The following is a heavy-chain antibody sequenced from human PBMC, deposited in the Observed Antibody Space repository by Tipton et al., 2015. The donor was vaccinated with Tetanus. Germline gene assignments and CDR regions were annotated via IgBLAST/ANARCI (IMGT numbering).Heavy chain of an antibody. CDR3: AKGIGYYGMDV. CDR1: GFTFDGYA. J-gene: IGHJ6*02. D-gene: IGHD2/OR15-2a*01. Sequence: SLRLSCAASGFTFDGYAMHWVRQAPGKGLEWVSGISWNSGSIGYADSVKGRFTISRDNAKNSLYLQMNSLRAEDMALYYCAKGIGYYGMDVWGQGTTVTVSS. V-gene: IGHV3-9*03. CDR2: ISWNSGSI.